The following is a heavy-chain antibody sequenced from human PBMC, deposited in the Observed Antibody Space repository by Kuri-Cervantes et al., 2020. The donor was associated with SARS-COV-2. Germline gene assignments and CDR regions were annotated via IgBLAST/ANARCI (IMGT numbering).Heavy chain of an antibody. CDR1: GFTFSSYS. V-gene: IGHV3-21*01. J-gene: IGHJ3*02. CDR3: AREGDIVVVHDAFDT. Sequence: GESLKISCAASGFTFSSYSMNGVRQAPGKGLEWVSSISSSSSYIYYADSVKGRFTISRDNSKNTLYLQMNSLGVEDTAVYYCAREGDIVVVHDAFDTWGQGTMVTVSS. D-gene: IGHD2-2*01. CDR2: ISSSSSYI.